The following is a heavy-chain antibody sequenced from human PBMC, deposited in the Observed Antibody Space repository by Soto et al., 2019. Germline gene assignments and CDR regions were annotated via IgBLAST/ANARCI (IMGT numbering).Heavy chain of an antibody. V-gene: IGHV4-34*01. CDR3: ARDSIAFTMVRGVISRCNWFNP. J-gene: IGHJ5*02. D-gene: IGHD3-10*01. Sequence: SETLSRTCAVYGGSFSGYYWSWMRQPPVKGLEWIGEINHSGSTNYNPSLKSRVTISVDTSKNQISLKLSSVTAADTAAYYCARDSIAFTMVRGVISRCNWFNPWDQ. CDR1: GGSFSGYY. CDR2: INHSGST.